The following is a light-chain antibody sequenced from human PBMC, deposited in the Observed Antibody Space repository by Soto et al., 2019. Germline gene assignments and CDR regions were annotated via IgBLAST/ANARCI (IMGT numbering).Light chain of an antibody. J-gene: IGKJ1*01. CDR1: QGIRNY. Sequence: DIQMTQSPSSVSASVGDRVTITCRASQGIRNYVAWFQQQPGKAPKSLIYASLRLQSGVPSRFSASASGTNFTLAIASLPPEDFATYYCQQYDTYPRTFGQGTKLEIK. CDR3: QQYDTYPRT. V-gene: IGKV1-16*01. CDR2: ASL.